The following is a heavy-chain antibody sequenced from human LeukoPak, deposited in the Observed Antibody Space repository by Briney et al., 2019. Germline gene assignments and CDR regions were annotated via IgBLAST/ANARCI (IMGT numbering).Heavy chain of an antibody. CDR2: INPSGGST. V-gene: IGHV1-46*01. CDR3: AREAGYGDFDY. Sequence: ASVKVSCKASGYTFTSYYMHWVRQAPGQGLEWMGKINPSGGSTTYAQNFQGRVNMTRDTSTSTVYMELSSLRSEDTAVYYCAREAGYGDFDYWGQGTLVTVSS. CDR1: GYTFTSYY. J-gene: IGHJ4*02. D-gene: IGHD4-17*01.